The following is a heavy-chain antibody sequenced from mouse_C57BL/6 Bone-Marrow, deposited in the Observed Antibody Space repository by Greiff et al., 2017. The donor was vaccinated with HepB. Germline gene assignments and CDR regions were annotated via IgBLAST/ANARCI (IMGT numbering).Heavy chain of an antibody. CDR1: GYTFTDYN. CDR3: ARRGAYEWFAY. V-gene: IGHV1-18*01. J-gene: IGHJ3*01. Sequence: EVKLQESGPELVKPGASVKIPCKASGYTFTDYNMDWVKQSHGKSLEWIGDINPNNGGTIYNQKFKGKATLTVDKSSSTAYMELRSLTSEDTAVYYCARRGAYEWFAYWGQGTLVTVSA. CDR2: INPNNGGT. D-gene: IGHD1-1*01.